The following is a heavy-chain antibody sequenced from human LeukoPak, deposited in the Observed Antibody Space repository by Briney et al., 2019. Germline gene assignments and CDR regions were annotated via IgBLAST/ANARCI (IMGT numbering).Heavy chain of an antibody. D-gene: IGHD2-2*01. Sequence: GASVKVSCKASGYTFTSYGISWVRQAPGQGLEWRGWISAYNGNTNYAQKLQGRVTMTTDTSTSTAYMELRSLRSDDTAVYYCARGYCSSTSCPMDVWGKGTTVTVSS. CDR2: ISAYNGNT. V-gene: IGHV1-18*04. CDR3: ARGYCSSTSCPMDV. J-gene: IGHJ6*03. CDR1: GYTFTSYG.